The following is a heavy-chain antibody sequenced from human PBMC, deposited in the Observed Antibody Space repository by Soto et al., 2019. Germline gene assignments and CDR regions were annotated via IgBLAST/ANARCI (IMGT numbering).Heavy chain of an antibody. CDR3: ARDPHPDIVVVPA. CDR1: GYTFSGYY. CDR2: INPNSGGT. Sequence: SVKVSFKASGYTFSGYYMHWVRQAPGQGLEWMGWINPNSGGTNYAQKFQGRVTMTRDTSISTAYMELSRLRSDDTAVYYCARDPHPDIVVVPAWGQGTLVTVSS. V-gene: IGHV1-2*02. J-gene: IGHJ4*02. D-gene: IGHD2-2*01.